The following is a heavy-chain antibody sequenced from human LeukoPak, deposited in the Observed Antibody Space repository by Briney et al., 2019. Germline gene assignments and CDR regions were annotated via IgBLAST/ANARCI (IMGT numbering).Heavy chain of an antibody. D-gene: IGHD6-13*01. CDR3: ARGKQYSSSWYDP. J-gene: IGHJ5*02. CDR1: GFTFSSYL. V-gene: IGHV3-30*03. CDR2: ISYDGSNK. Sequence: GGSLRLSCTASGFTFSSYLMHWVRQAPGKGLEWVAVISYDGSNKYYADSVKGRFTISRDNSKNTLYLQMNSLRAEDTAVYYCARGKQYSSSWYDPWGQGTLVTVSS.